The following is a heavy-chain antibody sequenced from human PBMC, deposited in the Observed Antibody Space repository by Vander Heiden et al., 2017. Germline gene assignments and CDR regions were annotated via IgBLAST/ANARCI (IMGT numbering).Heavy chain of an antibody. J-gene: IGHJ4*02. CDR1: GFTFSGYA. CDR3: ASQRRDGYNSVYFDY. D-gene: IGHD5-12*01. Sequence: EVQLLESGGGLVQPGGSLRLSCAASGFTFSGYAMSWVRQAPGKGLEWVSAISGSGGSTYYADSVKGRFTISRDNSKNTLYLQMNSLRAEDTAVYYCASQRRDGYNSVYFDYWGQGTLVTVSS. V-gene: IGHV3-23*01. CDR2: ISGSGGST.